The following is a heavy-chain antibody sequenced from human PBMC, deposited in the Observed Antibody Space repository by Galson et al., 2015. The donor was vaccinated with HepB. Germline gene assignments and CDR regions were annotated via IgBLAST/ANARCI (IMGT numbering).Heavy chain of an antibody. J-gene: IGHJ5*02. CDR1: GYTFTSYA. Sequence: SVKVSCKASGYTFTSYAMNWVRQAPGQGLEWMGWINTNTGNPTYAQGFTGRFVFSLDTSVSTAYLQISSLKAEDTAVYYCARGGEFRGKYYDYVWGSYRPLGWFDPWGQGTLVTVSS. CDR2: INTNTGNP. V-gene: IGHV7-4-1*02. D-gene: IGHD3-16*02. CDR3: ARGGEFRGKYYDYVWGSYRPLGWFDP.